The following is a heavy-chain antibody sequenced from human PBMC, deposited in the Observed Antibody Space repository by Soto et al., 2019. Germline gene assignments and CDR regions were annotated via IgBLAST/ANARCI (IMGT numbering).Heavy chain of an antibody. V-gene: IGHV3-21*01. D-gene: IGHD3-22*01. Sequence: PGGSLRLSCAASGFTFSSYSMNWVRQAPGKGLEWVSSISSSSSYIYYADSVKGRFTISRDNAKNSLYLQMNSLRAEDTAVYYCARDGNPYYYDSSGYYGMDVWGQGTTVTVSS. CDR1: GFTFSSYS. CDR2: ISSSSSYI. CDR3: ARDGNPYYYDSSGYYGMDV. J-gene: IGHJ6*02.